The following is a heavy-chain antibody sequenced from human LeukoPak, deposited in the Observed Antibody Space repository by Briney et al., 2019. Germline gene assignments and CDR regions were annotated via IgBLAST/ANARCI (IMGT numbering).Heavy chain of an antibody. CDR2: ISHDGTR. CDR1: GGPIDITNY. D-gene: IGHD2/OR15-2a*01. CDR3: TRENRPFCPFAY. V-gene: IGHV4-4*02. Sequence: NPSETLSLTCGVSGGPIDITNYWSWVRQAPGKGLEWIGEISHDGTRNYNPSLRSRVAMSLDRANNQFSLSLTSVTAADTAVYYCTRENRPFCPFAYWGQGVLVTVSS. J-gene: IGHJ4*02.